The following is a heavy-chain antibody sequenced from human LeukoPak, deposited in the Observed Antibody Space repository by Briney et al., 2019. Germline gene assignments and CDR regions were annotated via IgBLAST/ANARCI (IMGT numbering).Heavy chain of an antibody. J-gene: IGHJ4*02. CDR3: ARGGNYDFWSGYQYYFDY. V-gene: IGHV3-66*02. CDR1: GFTVSSNY. D-gene: IGHD3-3*01. Sequence: GGSLRPSCAASGFTVSSNYMSWVRQAPGKGLEWVSVIYSGGSTYYADSVKGRFTISRDNSKNTLYLQMNSLRTEDTAVYYCARGGNYDFWSGYQYYFDYWGQGTLVTVSS. CDR2: IYSGGST.